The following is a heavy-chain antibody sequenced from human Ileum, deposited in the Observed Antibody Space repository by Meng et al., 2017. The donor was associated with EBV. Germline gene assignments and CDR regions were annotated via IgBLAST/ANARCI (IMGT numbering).Heavy chain of an antibody. D-gene: IGHD3-22*01. V-gene: IGHV4-28*01. CDR2: IYYSGST. CDR3: ARNVPGTSAYYD. J-gene: IGHJ4*02. CDR1: GYSISSTNW. Sequence: QLQESGPGLGKPSDTLSRHCAVSGYSISSTNWWGWIRQPPGKGLEWIGYIYYSGSTSYNPSLKSRVTMSVDTSKNQFSLNLNSVTAVDTAVYYCARNVPGTSAYYDWGQGTLVTVSS.